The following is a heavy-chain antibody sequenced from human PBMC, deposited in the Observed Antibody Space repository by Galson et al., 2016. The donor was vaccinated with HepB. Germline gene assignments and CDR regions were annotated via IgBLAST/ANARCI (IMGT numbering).Heavy chain of an antibody. CDR2: ISNSSSYI. CDR1: GFTFNRYT. V-gene: IGHV3-21*01. Sequence: SLRLSCAASGFTFNRYTMNWVRQAPGKGLEWVAYISNSSSYIYYADSVKGRFTISRDNAKKSLYLQVNSLRVDDTAVYYCARARERSGYYFDWGQGTLVTVS. CDR3: ARARERSGYYFD. J-gene: IGHJ4*02. D-gene: IGHD3-22*01.